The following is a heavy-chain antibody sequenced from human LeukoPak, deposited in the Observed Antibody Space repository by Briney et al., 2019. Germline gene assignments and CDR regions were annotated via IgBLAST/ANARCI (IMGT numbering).Heavy chain of an antibody. CDR1: GGSISTYF. D-gene: IGHD3-9*01. J-gene: IGHJ6*02. CDR2: IYYSGST. CDR3: ARTFYDILTGHYGMDV. V-gene: IGHV4-59*08. Sequence: PSETLSLTCTVSGGSISTYFWSWIRQPPGKGLEWIGYIYYSGSTNYNPSLKSRVTISVDTSKNQFSLKLSSVTAADTAVYYCARTFYDILTGHYGMDVWGQGTTVTVSS.